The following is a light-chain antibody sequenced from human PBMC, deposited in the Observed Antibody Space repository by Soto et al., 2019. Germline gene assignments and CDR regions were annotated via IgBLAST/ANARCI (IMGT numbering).Light chain of an antibody. CDR2: DAS. J-gene: IGKJ4*01. V-gene: IGKV3-20*01. CDR1: HSIRSSS. Sequence: EIVLTQSPGTLSLSTGERSTLSCRASHSIRSSSLAWYQQKPGQAPRLLIYDASNRATGVPDRFSGSGSGTDFTLTISRLESEDFAVYHCQQYEKSPLTFGGGTKVDIK. CDR3: QQYEKSPLT.